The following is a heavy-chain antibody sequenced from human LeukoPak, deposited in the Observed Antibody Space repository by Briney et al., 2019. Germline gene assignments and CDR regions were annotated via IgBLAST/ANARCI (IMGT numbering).Heavy chain of an antibody. CDR1: GCTFSSYD. CDR3: ARAESPITLSPPGQPYYMDV. D-gene: IGHD3-9*01. J-gene: IGHJ6*03. CDR2: IYTSGST. Sequence: AETLTLTCTASGCTFSSYDWSWIRQPAGKGLEWMGRIYTSGSTDYSPSLKSRVTMSVDMYKNPCSLKLSSVTAADTAVYFCARAESPITLSPPGQPYYMDVWGKGTSVTVSS. V-gene: IGHV4-4*07.